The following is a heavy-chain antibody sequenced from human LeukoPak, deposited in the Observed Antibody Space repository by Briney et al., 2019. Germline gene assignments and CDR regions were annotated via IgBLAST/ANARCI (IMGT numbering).Heavy chain of an antibody. V-gene: IGHV3-23*01. CDR1: GFTFSSYA. D-gene: IGHD3-10*01. CDR3: AKEGNNYYGSWKRRCGMDV. Sequence: PGGSLRLSCAASGFTFSSYAMSWVRQAPGKGLEWVSAISGSGGSTYYADSVKGRFTISRDNSKNTLYLQMNSLRAEDTAVYYCAKEGNNYYGSWKRRCGMDVWGQGTTVTVSS. J-gene: IGHJ6*02. CDR2: ISGSGGST.